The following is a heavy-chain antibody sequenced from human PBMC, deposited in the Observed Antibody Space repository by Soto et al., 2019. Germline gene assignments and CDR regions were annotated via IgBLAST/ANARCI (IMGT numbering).Heavy chain of an antibody. V-gene: IGHV1-69*13. J-gene: IGHJ4*02. CDR1: GGGFSTSA. CDR2: IIPMFGIV. D-gene: IGHD1-26*01. CDR3: ARGEMALDS. Sequence: SVKVSCKASGGGFSTSAINWVRRAPGQGLEWMGGIIPMFGIVNYAQRVQGRVTITADESTNIAYMELSSLRSEDTAVYYCARGEMALDSWGQGTLVTVSS.